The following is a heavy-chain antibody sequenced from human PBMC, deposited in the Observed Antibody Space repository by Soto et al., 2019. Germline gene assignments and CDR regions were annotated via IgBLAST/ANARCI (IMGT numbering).Heavy chain of an antibody. J-gene: IGHJ6*02. D-gene: IGHD3-10*01. CDR2: IYYSGST. CDR1: GGSXSSYY. CDR3: ARDRHYYGSGSYRYYYGMEV. V-gene: IGHV4-39*07. Sequence: SETLSLTCTVSGGSXSSYYWSWIRQPPGKGLEWIGSIYYSGSTYYNPSLKSRVTISVDTSKNQFSLKLSSVTAADTAVYYCARDRHYYGSGSYRYYYGMEVWGQGTTVTVSS.